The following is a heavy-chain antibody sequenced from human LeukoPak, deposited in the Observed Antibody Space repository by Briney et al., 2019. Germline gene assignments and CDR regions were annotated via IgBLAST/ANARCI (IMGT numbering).Heavy chain of an antibody. Sequence: AGGSLRLSCAASGFTFSSYSMNWVRQAPGKGLEWVSSISSSSSYIYYADSVKGRFTISRDNAKNSLYLQMNSLRAEYTAVYYCAGQYYDFWSGARGYYYGMDVWGQGTTVTVSS. V-gene: IGHV3-21*01. D-gene: IGHD3-3*01. CDR3: AGQYYDFWSGARGYYYGMDV. J-gene: IGHJ6*02. CDR1: GFTFSSYS. CDR2: ISSSSSYI.